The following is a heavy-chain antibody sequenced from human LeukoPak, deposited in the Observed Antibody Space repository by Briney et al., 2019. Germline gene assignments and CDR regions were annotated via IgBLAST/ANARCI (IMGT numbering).Heavy chain of an antibody. J-gene: IGHJ3*02. CDR2: IDQDGSQK. Sequence: PGGSLRLSCAASGFTFSNYWMNWVRQVPGKGLEWLANIDQDGSQKYSVDSVKGRFTISRDNAKNSVYLQMNSLRGEDTAVYYCARVEGSRDAFDIWGQGTMVTVSS. D-gene: IGHD3-3*01. CDR1: GFTFSNYW. V-gene: IGHV3-7*03. CDR3: ARVEGSRDAFDI.